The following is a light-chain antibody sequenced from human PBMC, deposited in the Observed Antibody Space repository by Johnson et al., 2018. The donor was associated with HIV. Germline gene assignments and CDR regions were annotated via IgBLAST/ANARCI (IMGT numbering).Light chain of an antibody. CDR3: GTWDSSLTSYV. Sequence: QFVLTQPPSVSAAPGQTVTISCSGSSSNVGSSFVSWYRQVPGTAPKLLIYDNNKRPSGIPGRFSGSKSGPSATLGITGLQTGDEADYYCGTWDSSLTSYVFGAVTKVTVL. V-gene: IGLV1-51*01. CDR1: SSNVGSSF. J-gene: IGLJ1*01. CDR2: DNN.